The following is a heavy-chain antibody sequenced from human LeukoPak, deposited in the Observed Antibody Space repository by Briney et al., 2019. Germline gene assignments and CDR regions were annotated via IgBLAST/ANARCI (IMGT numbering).Heavy chain of an antibody. CDR2: IFDNGNT. J-gene: IGHJ4*02. CDR1: GGSINNYY. CDR3: ARARYYYGHYFDY. V-gene: IGHV4-59*01. D-gene: IGHD3-10*01. Sequence: SETLSLTCTVSGGSINNYYWSWIRQPPGKGLEWIGYIFDNGNTNYNPSLKSRVTISLDTSKNQFSLKLSSVTAAGTAVYYCARARYYYGHYFDYWGQGTLVTVSS.